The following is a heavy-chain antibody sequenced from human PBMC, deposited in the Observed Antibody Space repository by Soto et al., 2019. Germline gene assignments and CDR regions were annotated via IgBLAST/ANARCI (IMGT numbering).Heavy chain of an antibody. CDR2: INHSGST. V-gene: IGHV4-34*01. CDR3: ERVCITIFGVVIFRRSTGNYYYGMNA. J-gene: IGHJ6*02. D-gene: IGHD3-3*01. Sequence: SVTLSLTCAYYVVSFSGSYWSCICHPPGKRLEWLAEINHSGSTNYTPSLKSRVTISVDTYKNQFSRKLSSVTAADTAVYYCERVCITIFGVVIFRRSTGNYYYGMNAWGQGTT. CDR1: VVSFSGSY.